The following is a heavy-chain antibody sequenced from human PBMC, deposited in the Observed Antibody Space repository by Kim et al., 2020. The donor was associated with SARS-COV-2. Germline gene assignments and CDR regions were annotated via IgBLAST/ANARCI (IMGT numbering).Heavy chain of an antibody. J-gene: IGHJ4*02. D-gene: IGHD4-17*01. V-gene: IGHV5-51*01. CDR2: IYPGDSDT. Sequence: GESLKISCKGSGYSFTSYWIGWVRQMPGKGLEWMGIIYPGDSDTRYSPSFQGQVTISADKSISTAYLQWSSLKASDTAMYYCASAPLHDYGDPRAPRQIDYWGQGTLVTVSS. CDR3: ASAPLHDYGDPRAPRQIDY. CDR1: GYSFTSYW.